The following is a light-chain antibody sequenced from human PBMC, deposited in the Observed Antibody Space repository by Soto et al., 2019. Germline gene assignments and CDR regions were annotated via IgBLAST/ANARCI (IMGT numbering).Light chain of an antibody. V-gene: IGKV3-20*01. J-gene: IGKJ4*02. Sequence: EIVLTQSPGTLSLSPGERATLSCRASQTVAKNFLAWYQQKPGQAPRLLIYGALSKASGIPDRFSGSGSGTDFTLTISRLEPEDFAVYYCDQYASSPLTFGGGANVEI. CDR2: GAL. CDR1: QTVAKNF. CDR3: DQYASSPLT.